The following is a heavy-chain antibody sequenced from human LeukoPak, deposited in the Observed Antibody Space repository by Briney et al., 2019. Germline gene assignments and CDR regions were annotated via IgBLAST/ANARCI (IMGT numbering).Heavy chain of an antibody. CDR3: AKWFDGPGPFDY. CDR1: GITVSDYY. D-gene: IGHD3-10*01. J-gene: IGHJ4*02. CDR2: ISSSSTYI. Sequence: PGGSLRLSCEVSGITVSDYYMSWIRQAPGKGLEWVSSISSSSTYIYYADSVKGRFTISRDNAKNSLYLQMNSLRAEDTAVYYCAKWFDGPGPFDYWGQGTLVTVSS. V-gene: IGHV3-11*06.